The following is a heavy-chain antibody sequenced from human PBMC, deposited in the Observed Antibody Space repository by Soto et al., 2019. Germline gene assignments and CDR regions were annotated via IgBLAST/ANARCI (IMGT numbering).Heavy chain of an antibody. V-gene: IGHV3-9*01. CDR3: AKDVVDVDTAMVTGYYYYYMDV. CDR2: ISWNSGSI. J-gene: IGHJ6*03. D-gene: IGHD5-18*01. Sequence: GGSLRLSCAASGFTFDDYAMHWVRQAPGKGLEWVSGISWNSGSIGYADSVKGRFTISRDNAKNSLYLQMNSLRAEDTALYYCAKDVVDVDTAMVTGYYYYYMDVWGKGTTVTVSS. CDR1: GFTFDDYA.